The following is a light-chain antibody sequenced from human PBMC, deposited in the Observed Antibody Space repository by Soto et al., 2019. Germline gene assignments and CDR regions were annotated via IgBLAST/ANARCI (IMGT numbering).Light chain of an antibody. CDR2: GAS. V-gene: IGKV3-20*01. Sequence: VLTQSPGTLSLSPGERATLSCRASQSVNRSYLAWYQQRPGQAPRLLIYGASSRATGIPDRFSGSGSGTEFTLTISRLEPEDFAVYYCQQYGSSSWTFGQGTKVDIK. CDR3: QQYGSSSWT. J-gene: IGKJ1*01. CDR1: QSVNRSY.